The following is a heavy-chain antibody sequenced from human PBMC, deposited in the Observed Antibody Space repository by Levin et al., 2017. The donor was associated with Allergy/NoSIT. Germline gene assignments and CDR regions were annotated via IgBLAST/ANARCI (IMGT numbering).Heavy chain of an antibody. CDR2: IKQDGSEK. V-gene: IGHV3-7*01. Sequence: GASVKVSCAASGFTFSDYWMNWVRQAPGKGLEWVANIKQDGSEKYYVDSVKGRFTISRDNAKNSLYLQMNSLRAEDTAVYYCARRRSGSDWDDYWGQGTLVTVSS. CDR3: ARRRSGSDWDDY. D-gene: IGHD5-12*01. CDR1: GFTFSDYW. J-gene: IGHJ4*02.